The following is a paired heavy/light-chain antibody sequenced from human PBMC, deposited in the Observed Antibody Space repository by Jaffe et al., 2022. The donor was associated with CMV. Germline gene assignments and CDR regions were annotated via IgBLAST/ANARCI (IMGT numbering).Light chain of an antibody. CDR2: KAS. J-gene: IGKJ1*01. Sequence: IQMTQSPSTLSASVGDRVTITCRASQDIYIWLAWYQQKPGKAPNLLIYKASNLENGVPSRFSGSGSGTQFTLTISGLQPDDFATYYCQHYNSYSWTFGQGTKVEIK. CDR3: QHYNSYSWT. V-gene: IGKV1-5*03. CDR1: QDIYIW.
Heavy chain of an antibody. CDR2: IYTGGLT. Sequence: EVQVVESGGGLVQPGGSLRLSCAASGFTVSNNYMSWVRQAPGKGLEWVSVIYTGGLTFYADSVQGRFTISRDASKNTLYLQMNNLRAEDTAVYYCASSGGVVIVPYYYMDVWGKGTTVTVSS. CDR3: ASSGGVVIVPYYYMDV. J-gene: IGHJ6*03. D-gene: IGHD3-3*01. CDR1: GFTVSNNY. V-gene: IGHV3-66*01.